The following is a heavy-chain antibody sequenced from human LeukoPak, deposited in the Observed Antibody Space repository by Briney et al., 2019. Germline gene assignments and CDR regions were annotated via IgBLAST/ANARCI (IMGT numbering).Heavy chain of an antibody. Sequence: GGSLRLSCAASGFTFSNFPMIWVRQAPGKGLEWVSAISGPGGNTYYADSVKGRFTISRNNSRNTLYLQMNSLRAEDTAVYYCAKDFLWFGESYSFDYWGQGTLVTVSS. V-gene: IGHV3-23*01. D-gene: IGHD3-10*01. CDR1: GFTFSNFP. J-gene: IGHJ4*02. CDR3: AKDFLWFGESYSFDY. CDR2: ISGPGGNT.